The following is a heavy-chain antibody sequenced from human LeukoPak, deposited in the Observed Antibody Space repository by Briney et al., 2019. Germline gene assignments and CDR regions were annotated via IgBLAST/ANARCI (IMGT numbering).Heavy chain of an antibody. CDR3: AKSSRSYCGGDCYPDFDY. V-gene: IGHV3-23*01. CDR2: ISGDGART. CDR1: GFSFNNYV. J-gene: IGHJ4*02. D-gene: IGHD2-21*02. Sequence: PGGSLRLSCAASGFSFNNYVMSWVRQAPGKGLEWVSAISGDGARTYYADSVKGRFTISRDNSKNTLDLQMNSLRAEDTAIYYCAKSSRSYCGGDCYPDFDYWGQGTLVTVSS.